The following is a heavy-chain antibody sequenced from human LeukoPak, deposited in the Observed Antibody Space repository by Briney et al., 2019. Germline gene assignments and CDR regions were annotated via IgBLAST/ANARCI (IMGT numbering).Heavy chain of an antibody. D-gene: IGHD1-26*01. CDR2: IIPIFGTA. CDR1: GGTFSSYA. J-gene: IGHJ4*02. V-gene: IGHV1-69*01. CDR3: ARDERVGATTMDY. Sequence: ASVKVSCKASGGTFSSYAISWVRQAPEQGLEWMGGIIPIFGTANYAQKFQGRVTITADESTSTAYMELSSLRSEDTAVYYCARDERVGATTMDYWGQGTLVTVSS.